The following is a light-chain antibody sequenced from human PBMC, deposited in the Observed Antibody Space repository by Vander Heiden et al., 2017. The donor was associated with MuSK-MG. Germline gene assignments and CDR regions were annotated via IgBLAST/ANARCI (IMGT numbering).Light chain of an antibody. CDR2: DAS. CDR3: QQYDNHPFT. Sequence: DIHMTQSPSSLSASVGDRVTITCQASQDISNYLNWYQQKPGKAPKLLIYDASNLETGVPSRFSGSGSGTDFTFTISSLQPEDIATYYCQQYDNHPFTFGPGTKVDIK. V-gene: IGKV1-33*01. J-gene: IGKJ3*01. CDR1: QDISNY.